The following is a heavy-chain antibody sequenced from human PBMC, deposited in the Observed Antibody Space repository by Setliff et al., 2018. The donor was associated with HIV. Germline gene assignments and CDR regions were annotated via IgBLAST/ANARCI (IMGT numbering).Heavy chain of an antibody. CDR2: LYMSGDT. J-gene: IGHJ6*03. Sequence: SETLSLTCYVTDDPISSYYWSWVRQPAGKGLEWIGRLYMSGDTNYNPSLKSRVTMSLDTSKKHFSLKLKSVTAVDTAVYYCALTGHRLLRGYMDVWGKGTTVTVSS. V-gene: IGHV4-4*07. CDR1: DDPISSYY. D-gene: IGHD2-15*01. CDR3: ALTGHRLLRGYMDV.